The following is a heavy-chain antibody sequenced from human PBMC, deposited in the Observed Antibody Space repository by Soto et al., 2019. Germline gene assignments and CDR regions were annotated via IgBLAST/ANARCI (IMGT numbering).Heavy chain of an antibody. Sequence: PSETLSLTCTVSGGSISSYYWSWIRQPPGKGLEWIGHIYYSGSTNYNPSLKSRVTISVDTSKNQFSLKLSSVTAADTAVYYCARVRGYYDSSGYYGNWFDPWGQGTLVTVSS. CDR2: IYYSGST. D-gene: IGHD3-22*01. CDR1: GGSISSYY. J-gene: IGHJ5*02. CDR3: ARVRGYYDSSGYYGNWFDP. V-gene: IGHV4-59*01.